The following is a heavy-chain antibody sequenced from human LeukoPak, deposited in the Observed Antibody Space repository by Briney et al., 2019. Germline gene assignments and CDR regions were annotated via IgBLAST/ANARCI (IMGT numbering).Heavy chain of an antibody. J-gene: IGHJ4*02. D-gene: IGHD3-22*01. V-gene: IGHV3-23*01. CDR3: AKSYYYDPKLSVD. CDR2: ITNSGGGT. CDR1: GFTFSSFA. Sequence: GGSLRLSCAASGFTFSSFAMSWVRQAPGKGLEWVSTITNSGGGTYYADSVKGRFTISRDNSKNTLYLRMNSLRAEDTAVYYCAKSYYYDPKLSVDWGQGTLVTVSS.